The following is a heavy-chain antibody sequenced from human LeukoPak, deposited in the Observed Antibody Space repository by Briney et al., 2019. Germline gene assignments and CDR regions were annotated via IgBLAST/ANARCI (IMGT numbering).Heavy chain of an antibody. CDR3: ARKSLWFKYYDS. V-gene: IGHV3-30*04. J-gene: IGHJ4*02. CDR2: TSYDATNK. Sequence: GGPLRLSCAASGFTFTSYTMHWVRQAPGKGLGLVAATSYDATNKYYADSVKGRFTISRDNSKNTLYLQMNSLRAEDTAVYFCARKSLWFKYYDSWGQGMLVTVSS. D-gene: IGHD2/OR15-2a*01. CDR1: GFTFTSYT.